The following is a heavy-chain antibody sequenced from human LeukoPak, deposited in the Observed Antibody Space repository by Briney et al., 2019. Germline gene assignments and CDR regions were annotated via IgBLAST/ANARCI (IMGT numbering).Heavy chain of an antibody. D-gene: IGHD4-17*01. Sequence: SETLSLTCTVSGGSISSYYWSWIRQPPGKGLEWIGYIYYSGSTNYNPSLKSRVTISVDTSKNQSSLKLSSVTAADTAVYYCARAGYGDSDFDYWGQGTLVTVSS. CDR2: IYYSGST. V-gene: IGHV4-59*08. CDR3: ARAGYGDSDFDY. CDR1: GGSISSYY. J-gene: IGHJ4*02.